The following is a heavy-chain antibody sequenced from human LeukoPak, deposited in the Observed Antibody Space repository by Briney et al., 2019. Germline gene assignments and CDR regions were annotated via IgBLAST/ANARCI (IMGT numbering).Heavy chain of an antibody. D-gene: IGHD2-15*01. CDR3: ARVYCSGGSCYRALDY. CDR1: GGTFSGYA. Sequence: SVKVSCKASGGTFSGYALTWVRQAPGQGLEWMGGIIPFFGTANYAQKFQGRVTITADESTSTAYMELSSLRSEDTAVYYCARVYCSGGSCYRALDYWDQGTLVTVSS. V-gene: IGHV1-69*13. J-gene: IGHJ4*02. CDR2: IIPFFGTA.